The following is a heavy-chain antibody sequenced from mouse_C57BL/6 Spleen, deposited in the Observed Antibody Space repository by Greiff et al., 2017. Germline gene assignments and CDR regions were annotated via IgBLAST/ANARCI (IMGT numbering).Heavy chain of an antibody. CDR2: IRLKSDNYAT. D-gene: IGHD1-1*01. V-gene: IGHV6-3*01. J-gene: IGHJ4*01. Sequence: EVQGVESGGGLVQPGGSMKLSCVASGFTFSNYWMNWVRQSPEKGLEWVAQIRLKSDNYATHYAESVKGRFTISRDDSKSSVYLQMNNLRAEDTGIYYCTGVYGSSYIYAMDYWGQGTSVTVSS. CDR3: TGVYGSSYIYAMDY. CDR1: GFTFSNYW.